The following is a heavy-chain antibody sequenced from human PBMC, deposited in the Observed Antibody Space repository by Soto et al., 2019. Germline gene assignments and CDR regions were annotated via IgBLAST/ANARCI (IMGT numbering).Heavy chain of an antibody. CDR1: GGTFSSYA. Sequence: QVQLVQSGAEVKKPGSSVKVSCKASGGTFSSYAISWVRQAPGQGLEWMGGIIPIFGTANYAQKFQGRVTITADESTSTAYMELSSLRSEDTAVYYCARVGCSSTSCSSTYYYGTDVWGQGTTVTVSS. D-gene: IGHD2-2*01. V-gene: IGHV1-69*01. J-gene: IGHJ6*02. CDR3: ARVGCSSTSCSSTYYYGTDV. CDR2: IIPIFGTA.